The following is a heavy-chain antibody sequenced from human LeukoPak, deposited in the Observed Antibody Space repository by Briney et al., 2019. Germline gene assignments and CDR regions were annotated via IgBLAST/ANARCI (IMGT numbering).Heavy chain of an antibody. CDR1: GLTVSRTY. CDR3: ARGTLRSGYDS. V-gene: IGHV3-66*01. D-gene: IGHD5-12*01. J-gene: IGHJ4*02. Sequence: GGSLRLSCAASGLTVSRTYLIWVRQAPGKGLEWVSSIYTGGTTYYADSVKGRFTISRDNSKNTLHLQLTSLRADDTVLYFCARGTLRSGYDSWGQGTLVTVSS. CDR2: IYTGGTT.